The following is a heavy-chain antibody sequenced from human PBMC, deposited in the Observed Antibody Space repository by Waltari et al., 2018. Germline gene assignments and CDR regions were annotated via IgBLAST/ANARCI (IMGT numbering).Heavy chain of an antibody. J-gene: IGHJ4*02. CDR3: VRGGEMTGTTGLAFYFDS. V-gene: IGHV3-21*06. Sequence: EVQLVESGGGLVKPGGSLSRSCAASGVIFSHSAMTWVRQVPGKGVEWVAAISSSSSYVYSPDGRFTISRDNAKNSLYLQISSLRGEDTALYYCVRGGEMTGTTGLAFYFDSWGQGTLVTVSS. D-gene: IGHD1-7*01. CDR2: ISSSSSYV. CDR1: GVIFSHSA.